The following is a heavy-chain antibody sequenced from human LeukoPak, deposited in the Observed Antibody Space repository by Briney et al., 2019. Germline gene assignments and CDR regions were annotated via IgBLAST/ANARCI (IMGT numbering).Heavy chain of an antibody. CDR1: GGSISSYY. Sequence: PSETLSLTCTVSGGSISSYYWSWIRQPAGKGLEWIGRIYTSGSTNYNPSLKSRVTISVDTSKNQFSLKLSSVTAADTAVYYCARDPSYYDFWSGYESDYWGQGTLVTVSS. V-gene: IGHV4-4*07. J-gene: IGHJ4*02. D-gene: IGHD3-3*01. CDR2: IYTSGST. CDR3: ARDPSYYDFWSGYESDY.